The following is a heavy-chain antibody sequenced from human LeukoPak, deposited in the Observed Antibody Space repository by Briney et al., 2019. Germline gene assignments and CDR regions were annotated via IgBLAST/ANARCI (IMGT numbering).Heavy chain of an antibody. V-gene: IGHV1-2*02. CDR2: INPNSGGT. D-gene: IGHD3-22*01. Sequence: ASVKVSCKATVYTFTGYYMHCVRQAPGQGLEWMGWINPNSGGTNYAQKFQGRVTMTRDTIISTAYMGVNRLRSDDTGVYYCARCIYYDSSGTLDYWGQGTLVTVSS. CDR3: ARCIYYDSSGTLDY. CDR1: VYTFTGYY. J-gene: IGHJ4*02.